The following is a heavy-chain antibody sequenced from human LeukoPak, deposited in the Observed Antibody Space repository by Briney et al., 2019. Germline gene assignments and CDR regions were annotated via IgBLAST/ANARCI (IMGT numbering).Heavy chain of an antibody. CDR2: IYYSGST. V-gene: IGHV4-39*01. Sequence: SETLSLTCTVSGGSISSSSYYWGWIRQPPGKGLEWIGSIYYSGSTYYNPSLKSRVSISVDTSKNQFSLKLSSVTAADTAVYYCARLTYDYFDYWGQGTLVTVSS. D-gene: IGHD2-2*01. CDR3: ARLTYDYFDY. J-gene: IGHJ4*02. CDR1: GGSISSSSYY.